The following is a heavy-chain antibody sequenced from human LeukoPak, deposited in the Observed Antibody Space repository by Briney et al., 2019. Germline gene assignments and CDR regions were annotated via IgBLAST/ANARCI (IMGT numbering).Heavy chain of an antibody. V-gene: IGHV4-4*07. D-gene: IGHD3-22*01. Sequence: PSETLSLTCTVSGGSISNYYWSWIRQPAGMGLEWIGRMYSSGSTNYNPSLKSRVTMSVDTSKNRFSLKLSSVTAADTAVYYCARDLGYDSSGYYYYYMDVWGKGTTVTVSS. CDR3: ARDLGYDSSGYYYYYMDV. CDR1: GGSISNYY. CDR2: MYSSGST. J-gene: IGHJ6*03.